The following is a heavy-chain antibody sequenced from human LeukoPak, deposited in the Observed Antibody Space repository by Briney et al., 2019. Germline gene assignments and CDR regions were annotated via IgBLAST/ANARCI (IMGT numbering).Heavy chain of an antibody. V-gene: IGHV4-34*01. J-gene: IGHJ6*02. CDR3: ARGSPHGDCSGGSCYYYYYYGMDV. Sequence: SETLSLTCAVYGGSFSGYYWSWIRQPPGKGLEWIWEINHSGSTNYNPSLKSRVTISVDTSKNQFSLKLSSVTAADTAVYYCARGSPHGDCSGGSCYYYYYYGMDVWGQGTTVTVSS. CDR1: GGSFSGYY. D-gene: IGHD2-15*01. CDR2: INHSGST.